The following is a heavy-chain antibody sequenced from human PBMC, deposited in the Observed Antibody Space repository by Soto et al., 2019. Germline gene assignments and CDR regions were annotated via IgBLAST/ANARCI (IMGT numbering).Heavy chain of an antibody. Sequence: QVQLVQSGAEVKRPGASVKVSCKSSGYTFTTYALHWLRQAPGQGLQWMGWLNAGSGNTKYSLDFQGRVTFTRDTPAATAYMELSSLTSEDTAVYYCARVPPWWTSGSYYIHHFDSWGQGTLVTVSS. V-gene: IGHV1-3*01. CDR2: LNAGSGNT. CDR3: ARVPPWWTSGSYYIHHFDS. J-gene: IGHJ4*02. CDR1: GYTFTTYA. D-gene: IGHD3-10*01.